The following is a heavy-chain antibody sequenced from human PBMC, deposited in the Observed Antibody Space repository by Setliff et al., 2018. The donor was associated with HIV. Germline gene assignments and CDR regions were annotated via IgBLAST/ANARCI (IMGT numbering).Heavy chain of an antibody. CDR3: ARGPLYCSGGNCYLYYFDY. Sequence: LSLTCAVYGGSFSGYFWSWVRQPPGKGLEWIGDINHSGSTNYNPSLKSRVTISEDMSKNQFSLELSSVTAADTAVYFCARGPLYCSGGNCYLYYFDYWGQGTLVTVSS. CDR2: INHSGST. J-gene: IGHJ4*02. D-gene: IGHD2-15*01. CDR1: GGSFSGYF. V-gene: IGHV4-34*01.